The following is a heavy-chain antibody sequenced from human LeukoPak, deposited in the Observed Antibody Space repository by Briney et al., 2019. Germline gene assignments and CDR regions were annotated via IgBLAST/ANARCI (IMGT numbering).Heavy chain of an antibody. CDR1: GGSISSYY. J-gene: IGHJ4*02. D-gene: IGHD2-21*01. CDR3: ARDWGGGQKDY. V-gene: IGHV4-59*01. CDR2: IYYSGST. Sequence: SETLSLTCTVSGGSISSYYWSWIRQPPGKGLEWIGYIYYSGSTNYNPSLKSRVTISVDTSKNQFSLKLSSVTAADTAVYYRARDWGGGQKDYWGQGTLVTVSS.